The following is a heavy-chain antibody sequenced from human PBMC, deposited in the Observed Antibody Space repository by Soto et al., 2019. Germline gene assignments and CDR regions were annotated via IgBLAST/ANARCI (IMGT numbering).Heavy chain of an antibody. D-gene: IGHD4-4*01. CDR2: IKQDGSEK. CDR3: AREIKTTAIKYYYYGMDV. J-gene: IGHJ6*02. V-gene: IGHV3-7*01. Sequence: PGGSLRLSCAASGFTFSSYWMNWGRQAPGKGLEWVANIKQDGSEKYYVDSVKGRFTISRDNAEDSLYLQMNSLRAEDTAVYYCAREIKTTAIKYYYYGMDVWGQGTTVTVSS. CDR1: GFTFSSYW.